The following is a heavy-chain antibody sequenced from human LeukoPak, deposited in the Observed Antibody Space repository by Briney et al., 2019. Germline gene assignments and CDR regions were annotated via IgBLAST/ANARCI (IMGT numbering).Heavy chain of an antibody. CDR2: ISSSSSTI. Sequence: GGSLRLSCAASEFTFSSYSMNWVRQAPGKGLEWVSYISSSSSTIYYADSVKGRFTISRDNAKNSLYLQMNSLRAEDTAVYYCAKGGIWFGELSLIDYWGQGTLVTVSS. CDR1: EFTFSSYS. J-gene: IGHJ4*02. V-gene: IGHV3-48*01. D-gene: IGHD3-10*01. CDR3: AKGGIWFGELSLIDY.